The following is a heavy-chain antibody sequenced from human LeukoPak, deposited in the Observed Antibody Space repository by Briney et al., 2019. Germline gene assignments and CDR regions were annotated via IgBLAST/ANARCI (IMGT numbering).Heavy chain of an antibody. Sequence: SETLSLTCTVSGGSISSYYWSRIRQPAGKGLEWIGRIYTSGSTNYNPSLKSRVTMSVDTSKNQFSLKLSSVTAADTAVYYCARDHYYDSSGPGSNWFDPWGQGTLVTVSS. J-gene: IGHJ5*02. D-gene: IGHD3-22*01. CDR1: GGSISSYY. CDR3: ARDHYYDSSGPGSNWFDP. CDR2: IYTSGST. V-gene: IGHV4-4*07.